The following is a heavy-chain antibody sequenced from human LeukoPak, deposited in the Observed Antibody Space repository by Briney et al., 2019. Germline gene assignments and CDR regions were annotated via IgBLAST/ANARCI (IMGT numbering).Heavy chain of an antibody. D-gene: IGHD1-14*01. CDR2: INHSGST. J-gene: IGHJ4*02. CDR3: ARGRSYFYF. CDR1: GGSFSGYY. Sequence: XXAVXGGSFSGYYWXWIRQPPGKGLEAIGEINHSGSTNYNLSLTSRGTISVDTSKNKCSLKLSSVNAAETAVYYCARGRSYFYFWGQGTLVTVSS. V-gene: IGHV4-34*01.